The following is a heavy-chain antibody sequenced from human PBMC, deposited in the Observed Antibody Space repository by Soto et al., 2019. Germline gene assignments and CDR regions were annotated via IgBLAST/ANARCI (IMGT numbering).Heavy chain of an antibody. Sequence: QVQLVQSGAEVKKPGASVKVSCKASGYTFTTYGITWVRQAPGQGLEWMGWISAYSGNTNYAQKLQGRLTVTTDTSTNTAYTDLRSLRSDDTAVYYCARVVKAGDYGDYGRYYFDYWGHGTLVTVSS. CDR2: ISAYSGNT. J-gene: IGHJ4*01. D-gene: IGHD4-17*01. CDR1: GYTFTTYG. V-gene: IGHV1-18*04. CDR3: ARVVKAGDYGDYGRYYFDY.